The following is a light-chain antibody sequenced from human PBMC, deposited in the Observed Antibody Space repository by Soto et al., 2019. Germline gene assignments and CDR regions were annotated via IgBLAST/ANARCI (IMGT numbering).Light chain of an antibody. CDR1: QAISSS. CDR3: QHLNDYRYT. CDR2: AAS. Sequence: DIPLTQSPSFLSASVGDRVTITCRASQAISSSLAWYQHNPGKAPKLLIYAASTLQNGVPSSFSGSGSWTEFTLTISSLQPEDFATYYCQHLNDYRYTFGQGTKVEIK. J-gene: IGKJ2*01. V-gene: IGKV1-9*01.